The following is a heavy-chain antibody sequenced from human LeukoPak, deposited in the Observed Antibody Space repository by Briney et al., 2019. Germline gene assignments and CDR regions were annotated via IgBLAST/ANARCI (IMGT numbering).Heavy chain of an antibody. V-gene: IGHV5-51*01. CDR3: ARGAGYSSSWYRFDY. D-gene: IGHD6-13*01. J-gene: IGHJ4*02. CDR2: IYPGDSDT. CDR1: GYSFTSYW. Sequence: GESLKISCKGSGYSFTSYWIGWVRQMPGKGLGWMGIIYPGDSDTRYSPSFQGQVTISADKSISTAYLQWSSLKASDTAMYYCARGAGYSSSWYRFDYWGQGTLVTVSS.